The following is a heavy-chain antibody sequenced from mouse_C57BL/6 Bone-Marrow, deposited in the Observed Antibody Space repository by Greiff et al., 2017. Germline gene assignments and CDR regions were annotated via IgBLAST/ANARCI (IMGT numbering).Heavy chain of an antibody. D-gene: IGHD1-1*01. CDR3: ARHGITTVVAPAWFAY. CDR1: GFTFSSYG. V-gene: IGHV5-6*01. CDR2: ISSGGCYT. J-gene: IGHJ3*01. Sequence: EVQLVESGGDLVKPGGSLKLSCAASGFTFSSYGMSWVRQTPDKRLAWVATISSGGCYTYYPDSVKGRFTVSRDNAKNTRYLQMSSLKSEDAAMYYCARHGITTVVAPAWFAYWGQEALVTVSA.